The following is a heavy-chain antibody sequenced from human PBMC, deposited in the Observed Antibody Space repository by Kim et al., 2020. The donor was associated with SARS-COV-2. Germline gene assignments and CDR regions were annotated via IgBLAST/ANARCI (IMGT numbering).Heavy chain of an antibody. CDR3: ARGEGSGDGYAITSNAFDI. Sequence: SRVTISVDTSKNQFSLKLSSVTAADTAVYYCARGEGSGDGYAITSNAFDIWGQGTMVTVSS. D-gene: IGHD2-8*01. V-gene: IGHV4-39*07. J-gene: IGHJ3*02.